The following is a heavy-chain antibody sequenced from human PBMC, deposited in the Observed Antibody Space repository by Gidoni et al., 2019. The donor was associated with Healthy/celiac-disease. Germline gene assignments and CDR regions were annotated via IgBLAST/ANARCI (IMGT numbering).Heavy chain of an antibody. J-gene: IGHJ6*02. CDR3: ARDLVVSYYGMDV. CDR1: GFPFSSYW. CDR2: IKQDGSEK. V-gene: IGHV3-7*01. Sequence: EVQLVESGGGLVQPGGSLRLSCAASGFPFSSYWMSWVRQAPGKGLEWVANIKQDGSEKYYVDSVKGRFTISRDNAKNSLYLQMNSLRAEDTAVYYCARDLVVSYYGMDVWGQGTTVTVSS.